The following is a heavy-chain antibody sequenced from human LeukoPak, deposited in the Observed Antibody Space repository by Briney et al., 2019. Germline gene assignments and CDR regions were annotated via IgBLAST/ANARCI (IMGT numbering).Heavy chain of an antibody. CDR1: GFTFSDYY. Sequence: GGSLRLSCAASGFTFSDYYMSWIRQAPGKGLEWVSYISSSGSTIYYADSVKGRFTISRDNAKNSLYLQMNSLRAEDTAVYYCARDIVVVPAAMGWDYYYYGMDVWGQGTTVTVSS. V-gene: IGHV3-11*01. CDR3: ARDIVVVPAAMGWDYYYYGMDV. J-gene: IGHJ6*02. D-gene: IGHD2-2*01. CDR2: ISSSGSTI.